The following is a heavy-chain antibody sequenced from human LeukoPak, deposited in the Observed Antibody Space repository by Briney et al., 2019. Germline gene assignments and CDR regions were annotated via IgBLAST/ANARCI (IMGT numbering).Heavy chain of an antibody. Sequence: GGSLRLSCAASGFTFSSYSMNWVRQAPGKGLEWVSYISSSSSTIYYADSVKGRFTISRDNAKNSLYLQMNSLRAEDTAVYYCARAGLRYYGSESYYNPFAYWGQGTLVTVHS. CDR2: ISSSSSTI. J-gene: IGHJ4*02. CDR3: ARAGLRYYGSESYYNPFAY. CDR1: GFTFSSYS. V-gene: IGHV3-48*04. D-gene: IGHD3-10*01.